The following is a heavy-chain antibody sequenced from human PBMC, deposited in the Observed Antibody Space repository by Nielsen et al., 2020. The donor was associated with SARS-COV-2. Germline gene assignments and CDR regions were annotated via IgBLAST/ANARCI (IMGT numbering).Heavy chain of an antibody. V-gene: IGHV4-34*01. Sequence: SETLSLTCAVYGGSFSGYYWSWIRQPPGKGLEWIGEINHSGSTNYNPPLKSRVTISVDTSKNQFSLKLSSVTAADTAVYYCARKRGGALAGSFDYWGQGTLVTVSS. CDR1: GGSFSGYY. J-gene: IGHJ4*02. D-gene: IGHD2-21*01. CDR2: INHSGST. CDR3: ARKRGGALAGSFDY.